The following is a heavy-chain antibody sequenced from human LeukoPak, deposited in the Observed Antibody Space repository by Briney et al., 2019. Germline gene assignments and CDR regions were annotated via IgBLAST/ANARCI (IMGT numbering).Heavy chain of an antibody. V-gene: IGHV4-59*01. Sequence: PSETLSLSCTVSGGSISSYYWSWIRQPPGKGLEWVGYNYCSGSTNYNPSLKSRVTISVDTSKNQFSLKLSSVTAADTAVYYCARGTCSSTSCYTLRGGRWFDPWGQGTLVTVSS. D-gene: IGHD2-2*02. CDR3: ARGTCSSTSCYTLRGGRWFDP. CDR1: GGSISSYY. J-gene: IGHJ5*02. CDR2: NYCSGST.